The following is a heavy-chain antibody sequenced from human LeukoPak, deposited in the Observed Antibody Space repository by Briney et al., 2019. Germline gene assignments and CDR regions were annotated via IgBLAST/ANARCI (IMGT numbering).Heavy chain of an antibody. V-gene: IGHV1-69*13. J-gene: IGHJ3*02. D-gene: IGHD2-2*02. CDR3: ARENPPGCSSTSCYILDAFDI. CDR2: IIPIFGTA. Sequence: GASVKVSCKASGGTFSSYAISWVRQAPGQGLEWMGGIIPIFGTANYAQKFQGRVTITADESTSTAYMELSSLRSEDTAVYYCARENPPGCSSTSCYILDAFDIWGQGTMVTVSS. CDR1: GGTFSSYA.